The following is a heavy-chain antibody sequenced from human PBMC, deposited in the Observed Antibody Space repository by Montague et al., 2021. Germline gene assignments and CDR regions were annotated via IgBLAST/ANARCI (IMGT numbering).Heavy chain of an antibody. Sequence: SETLSLTCAVYGGSFTGYYWGWIRQSPGEGLEWIGEIDHKETVTLNPSLKSRVIISLDTSKNHFSLNMTSVTAADTATYYCARGPRGYGSGSRFDPWGQRTLIVVSS. CDR2: IDHKETV. D-gene: IGHD3-10*01. CDR1: GGSFTGYY. J-gene: IGHJ5*02. CDR3: ARGPRGYGSGSRFDP. V-gene: IGHV4-34*01.